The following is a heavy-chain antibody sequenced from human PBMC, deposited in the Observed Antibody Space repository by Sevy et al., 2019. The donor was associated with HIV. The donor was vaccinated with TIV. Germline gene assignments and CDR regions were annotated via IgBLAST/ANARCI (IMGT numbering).Heavy chain of an antibody. J-gene: IGHJ3*02. CDR2: IKQDGSEK. Sequence: GGSLRLSCAASGFTFSSYWMSWVRQAPGKGLEWVANIKQDGSEKYYVDSVKGRFTISRDNAKNSLYLQMKSLRAEDTAVYYCARDKGNYYPDAFDIWGQGTMVTVSS. CDR1: GFTFSSYW. V-gene: IGHV3-7*01. CDR3: ARDKGNYYPDAFDI. D-gene: IGHD3-22*01.